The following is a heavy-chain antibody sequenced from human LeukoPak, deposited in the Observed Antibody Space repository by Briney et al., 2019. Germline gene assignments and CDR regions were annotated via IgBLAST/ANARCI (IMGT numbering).Heavy chain of an antibody. J-gene: IGHJ4*02. Sequence: GGSLRLSCAASGFTFSSYWMHWVRQAPGKGLVWVSRINSDGSSTSYADSVKGRFTISRDNAKNTLYLQMNSLRAEDTAVHYCARGRLRGSSWYSYPEDYWGQGTLVTVSS. CDR2: INSDGSST. V-gene: IGHV3-74*01. D-gene: IGHD6-13*01. CDR1: GFTFSSYW. CDR3: ARGRLRGSSWYSYPEDY.